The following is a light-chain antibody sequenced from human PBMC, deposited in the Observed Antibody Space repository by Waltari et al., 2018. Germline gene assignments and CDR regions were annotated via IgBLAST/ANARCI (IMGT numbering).Light chain of an antibody. V-gene: IGKV3-20*01. CDR1: QSVNSNY. CDR2: GAS. CDR3: QQYGSSPFT. J-gene: IGKJ5*01. Sequence: ENVLTQSPGTLSLSPGERATLSCRASQSVNSNYLAWYQQRFGQAPRLLIYGASRRATGIPDRFSGSGSVTDFTLTINRLKPEDFVVYYCQQYGSSPFTFGQGTRLEIK.